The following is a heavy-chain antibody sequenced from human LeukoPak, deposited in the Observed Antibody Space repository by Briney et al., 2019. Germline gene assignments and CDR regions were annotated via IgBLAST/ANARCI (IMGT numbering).Heavy chain of an antibody. Sequence: PGGSLRLSCAASGFTFSSYAMSWVRQAPGKGLEWVSAISGSGGSTYYADSVKGRFTISRDNSKNTLYLQMNSLRAEDTAVYYCARDKWSNYDTYYMDVWGKGTTVTVSS. CDR2: ISGSGGST. CDR1: GFTFSSYA. J-gene: IGHJ6*03. V-gene: IGHV3-23*01. D-gene: IGHD3-3*01. CDR3: ARDKWSNYDTYYMDV.